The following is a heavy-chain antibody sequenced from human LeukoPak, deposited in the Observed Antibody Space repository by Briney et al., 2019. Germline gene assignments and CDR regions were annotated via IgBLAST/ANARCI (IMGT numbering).Heavy chain of an antibody. CDR1: GFTFSSYS. CDR2: ISSSSSYI. D-gene: IGHD4-17*01. Sequence: GGSLRLSCAASGFTFSSYSMNWVRQAPGKGLEWVSSISSSSSYIYYADSVKGRFTISRDNAKNSLYLQMNSLRAEDTAVYYCAKGEGYYGDPVSMGFDYWGQGTLVTVSS. V-gene: IGHV3-21*04. J-gene: IGHJ4*02. CDR3: AKGEGYYGDPVSMGFDY.